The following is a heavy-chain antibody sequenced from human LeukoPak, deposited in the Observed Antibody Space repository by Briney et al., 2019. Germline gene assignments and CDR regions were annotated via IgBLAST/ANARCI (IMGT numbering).Heavy chain of an antibody. CDR3: AKCPPRFLESTAYYYYMDV. Sequence: GGSLRLSCVASGFTFSSNVMIWVRQAPGKGLEWVSSIPSSGGGTYYADSVKGRFTISRDNSKNTLYLQMNSLRAEDTAVYYCAKCPPRFLESTAYYYYMDVWGKGTTVTVSS. CDR2: IPSSGGGT. V-gene: IGHV3-23*01. J-gene: IGHJ6*03. D-gene: IGHD3-3*01. CDR1: GFTFSSNV.